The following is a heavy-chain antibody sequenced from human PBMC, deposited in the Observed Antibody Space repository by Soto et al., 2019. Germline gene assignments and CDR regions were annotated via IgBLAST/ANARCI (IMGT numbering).Heavy chain of an antibody. V-gene: IGHV5-51*01. CDR1: GYSFTSYW. Sequence: GESLKISCKGSGYSFTSYWIGWVRQMPGKGLEWMGIIYPGDSDTRYSPSFQGQVTISADKSISTAYLQWSSLKASDTAMYYCATLSSCSGGSCYRTRGLYGFDYWGQGTLVTVSS. CDR2: IYPGDSDT. J-gene: IGHJ4*02. CDR3: ATLSSCSGGSCYRTRGLYGFDY. D-gene: IGHD2-15*01.